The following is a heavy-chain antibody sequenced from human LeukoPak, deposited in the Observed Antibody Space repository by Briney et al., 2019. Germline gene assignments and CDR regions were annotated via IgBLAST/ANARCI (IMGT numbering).Heavy chain of an antibody. CDR1: GFTFSTYE. CDR3: ARWDPTVTYAFDI. D-gene: IGHD4-17*01. V-gene: IGHV3-21*01. CDR2: ISSSSSYI. J-gene: IGHJ3*02. Sequence: GGSLRLSCTASGFTFSTYEMNWVRQAPGKGLEWVSSISSSSSYIYYADSVKGRFTISRDNAKNSLYLQMNSLRAEDTAVYYCARWDPTVTYAFDIWGQGTMVTVSS.